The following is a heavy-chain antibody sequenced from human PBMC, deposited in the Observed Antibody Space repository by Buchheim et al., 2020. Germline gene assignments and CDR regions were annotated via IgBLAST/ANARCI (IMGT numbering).Heavy chain of an antibody. CDR3: ARSGISWGGRWFDP. CDR2: ISYDGSNK. J-gene: IGHJ5*02. V-gene: IGHV3-30-3*01. Sequence: QVQLVESGGGVVQPGRSLRLSCAASGFTFSSYAMHWVRQAPGKGLEWVAVISYDGSNKYYADSVKGRFTISRDNSKNTLYLQMNSLRAEDTAVYYCARSGISWGGRWFDPWGQGTL. CDR1: GFTFSSYA. D-gene: IGHD3-16*01.